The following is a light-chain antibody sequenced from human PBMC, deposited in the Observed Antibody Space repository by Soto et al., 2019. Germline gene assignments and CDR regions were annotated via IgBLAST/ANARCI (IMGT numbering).Light chain of an antibody. CDR2: AVS. CDR3: FSYTASDLWV. V-gene: IGLV2-14*03. Sequence: QSALTQPASVSGSPGQSITISCTGTSSDVGGYKYVSWYQQHPGKAPKLMISAVSQRPSGVPDRFSGSKSGNTASLTISGLQADDEADYFCFSYTASDLWVFGGGTKLTVL. CDR1: SSDVGGYKY. J-gene: IGLJ3*02.